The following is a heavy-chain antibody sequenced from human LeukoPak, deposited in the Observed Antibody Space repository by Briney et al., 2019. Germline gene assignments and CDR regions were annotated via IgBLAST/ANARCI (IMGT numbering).Heavy chain of an antibody. CDR3: ARGRLMRWLQNRYYYMDV. CDR2: INPSGGST. Sequence: GASVKVSCKASGYTFTSYYMHWVRQAPGQGLEWMGRINPSGGSTSYAQNFQGRVTMTRDMSTSTVYMELSSLRSEDTAVYYCARGRLMRWLQNRYYYMDVWGKGTTVTVSS. CDR1: GYTFTSYY. D-gene: IGHD5-24*01. J-gene: IGHJ6*03. V-gene: IGHV1-46*01.